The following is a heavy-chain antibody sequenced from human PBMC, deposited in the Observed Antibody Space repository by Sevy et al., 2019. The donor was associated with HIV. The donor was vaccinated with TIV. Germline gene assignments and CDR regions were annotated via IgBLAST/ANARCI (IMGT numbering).Heavy chain of an antibody. CDR1: GFMFCNYN. CDR3: ARKMELLVPDY. Sequence: GESLKISCAASGFMFCNYNMNWVRQATGKGLGWVSSISSSSNDIYYAVSVKGQFTNSRDNAKNSLYLQMNSLRAEETAVYYCARKMELLVPDYWGQGPLVTVSS. J-gene: IGHJ4*02. V-gene: IGHV3-21*01. D-gene: IGHD2-21*02. CDR2: ISSSSNDI.